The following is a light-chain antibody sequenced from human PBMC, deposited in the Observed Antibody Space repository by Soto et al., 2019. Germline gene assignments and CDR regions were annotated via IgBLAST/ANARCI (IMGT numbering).Light chain of an antibody. CDR2: RSD. CDR1: SSNIGSNY. J-gene: IGLJ3*02. CDR3: AVRDDSLSGHWV. V-gene: IGLV1-47*01. Sequence: QSVLTQPPSASGTPGQRVTISCSGSSSNIGSNYVSWYQHLPGAAPKLLIYRSDQQPSGVPDRFSGSKSGTSASLAISGLRSEDEADYFCAVRDDSLSGHWVFGGGTKLTVL.